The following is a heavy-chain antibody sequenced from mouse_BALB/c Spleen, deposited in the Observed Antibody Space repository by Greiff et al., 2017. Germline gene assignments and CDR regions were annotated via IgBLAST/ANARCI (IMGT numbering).Heavy chain of an antibody. Sequence: EVQGVESGGGLVQPGGSLKLSCAASGFTFSSYTMSWVRQTPEKRLEWVAYISSGGGSTYYPDTVKGRFTISRDNAKNTLYLQMSSLKSEDTAMYYCARHGYLAYWGQGTLVTVSA. V-gene: IGHV5-12-2*01. J-gene: IGHJ3*01. CDR3: ARHGYLAY. CDR1: GFTFSSYT. CDR2: ISSGGGST. D-gene: IGHD2-2*01.